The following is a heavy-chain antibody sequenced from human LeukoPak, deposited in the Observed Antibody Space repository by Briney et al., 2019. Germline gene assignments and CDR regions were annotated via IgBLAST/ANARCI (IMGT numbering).Heavy chain of an antibody. CDR3: AKRQGSTVEGNWYVDY. D-gene: IGHD4-23*01. Sequence: GGSLRLSCGASGFLFTAYAMSWVRQAPGKGLEGVSPISANGGTTYYADSVKGRFTISRDNSKKTIYLQMSSLRVEDTAVYYCAKRQGSTVEGNWYVDYWGRGSLVTVSS. J-gene: IGHJ2*01. CDR2: ISANGGTT. V-gene: IGHV3-23*01. CDR1: GFLFTAYA.